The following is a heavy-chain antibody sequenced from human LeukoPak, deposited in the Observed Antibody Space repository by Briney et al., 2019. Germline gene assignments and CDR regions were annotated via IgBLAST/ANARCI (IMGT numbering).Heavy chain of an antibody. CDR3: ARHVLYVTYYDFWSGHRGFDY. J-gene: IGHJ4*02. CDR2: IYYSGST. Sequence: SETLSLTCTVSGGSISSSSYYWGWIRQPPGKGLEWIGSIYYSGSTYYNPSLKSRVTISVDTSKNQFSLKLSSVTAADTAVYYCARHVLYVTYYDFWSGHRGFDYWGQGTLVTVSS. CDR1: GGSISSSSYY. D-gene: IGHD3-3*01. V-gene: IGHV4-39*01.